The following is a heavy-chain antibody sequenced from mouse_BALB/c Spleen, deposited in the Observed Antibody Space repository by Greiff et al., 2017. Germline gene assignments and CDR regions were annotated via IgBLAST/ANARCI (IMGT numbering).Heavy chain of an antibody. J-gene: IGHJ4*01. D-gene: IGHD2-4*01. Sequence: QVQLKQSGPELVKPGASVRISCKASGYTFTSYYIHWVKQRPGQGLEWIGWIYPGNVNTKYNEKFKGKATLTADKSSSTAYMQLSSLTSEDSAVYFCARTDYDVNYAMDYWGQGTSVTVSS. V-gene: IGHV1S56*01. CDR1: GYTFTSYY. CDR3: ARTDYDVNYAMDY. CDR2: IYPGNVNT.